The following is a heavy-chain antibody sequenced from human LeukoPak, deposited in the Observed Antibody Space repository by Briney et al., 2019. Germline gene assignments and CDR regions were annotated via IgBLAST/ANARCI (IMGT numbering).Heavy chain of an antibody. CDR3: ARGIRGVIITTNYYNMDV. D-gene: IGHD3-10*01. Sequence: SETLSLTCAVYGRSFSGYYWSWFRQPPGKGLEWMGEVNHSGRTSYNPSLKSRVTISADTSKNQFSLRMTSLTAADTAVYYCARGIRGVIITTNYYNMDVWGPGTTVTVSS. J-gene: IGHJ6*03. V-gene: IGHV4-34*01. CDR2: VNHSGRT. CDR1: GRSFSGYY.